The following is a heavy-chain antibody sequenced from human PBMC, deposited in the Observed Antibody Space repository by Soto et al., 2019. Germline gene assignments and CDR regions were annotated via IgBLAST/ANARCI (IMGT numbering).Heavy chain of an antibody. CDR1: GDSVSSNTFA. V-gene: IGHV6-1*01. CDR3: AGAFCGSDCYTDANFGP. D-gene: IGHD2-21*01. Sequence: SQTLSLTCGISGDSVSSNTFAWNWIRQSPSRGLEWLGRTYYRSKWFNEYAESVKSRISINADTSRNQFSLQLNFVTPEDTAINYCAGAFCGSDCYTDANFGPWGQGTLVTVSS. J-gene: IGHJ5*02. CDR2: TYYRSKWFN.